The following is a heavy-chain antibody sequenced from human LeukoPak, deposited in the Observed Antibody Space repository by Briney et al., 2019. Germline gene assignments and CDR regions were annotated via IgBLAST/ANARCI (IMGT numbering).Heavy chain of an antibody. V-gene: IGHV3-30*02. CDR3: AKGQYQLLYPWFDP. J-gene: IGHJ5*02. Sequence: GGSLRLSCAASGFTFSSYGMHWVRQAPGKGLEWVAFIRYDGSNKYYADSVKGRFTISRDNSKNTLYLQMNSLRAEDMALYYCAKGQYQLLYPWFDPWGQGTLVTVSS. CDR1: GFTFSSYG. CDR2: IRYDGSNK. D-gene: IGHD2-2*02.